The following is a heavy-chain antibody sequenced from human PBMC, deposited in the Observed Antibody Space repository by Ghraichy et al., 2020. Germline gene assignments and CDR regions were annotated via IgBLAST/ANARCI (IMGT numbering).Heavy chain of an antibody. Sequence: GGSLRLSCVASGFTFSSYWMSWVRQAPGKGLEWVANIKTDGSEKSYVDSLKGRFTISRDNAKNSLYLLLDSLRAEDTAVYYCARGSGSGTYFDFDYWGQGTLVTVSS. J-gene: IGHJ4*02. CDR2: IKTDGSEK. CDR3: ARGSGSGTYFDFDY. CDR1: GFTFSSYW. V-gene: IGHV3-7*03. D-gene: IGHD3-10*01.